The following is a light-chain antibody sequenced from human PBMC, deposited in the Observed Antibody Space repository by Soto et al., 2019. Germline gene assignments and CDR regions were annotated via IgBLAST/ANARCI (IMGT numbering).Light chain of an antibody. J-gene: IGKJ1*01. CDR1: QSVSNS. CDR2: GAS. Sequence: EIVMTQSPATRSVSPVGRATLSCRASQSVSNSLAWYQQKPRPPPRLLIYGASTRAPGFPARFSGRWSGTDSPLTISRLQSEDFAVYYCQQYNNSPWTFGQGTQVDIK. CDR3: QQYNNSPWT. V-gene: IGKV3D-15*01.